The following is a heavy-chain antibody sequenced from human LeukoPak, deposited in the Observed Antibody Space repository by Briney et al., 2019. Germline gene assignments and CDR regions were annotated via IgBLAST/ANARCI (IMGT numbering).Heavy chain of an antibody. CDR2: ISSSSNNI. CDR1: GFTFSDYY. V-gene: IGHV3-11*01. CDR3: ARAAGWFDP. J-gene: IGHJ5*02. Sequence: PGGSLRLSCADSGFTFSDYYMTWIRQAPGKGLEWVSYISSSSNNIHYANSVRGRFTISRDNAKNSVYLQMNSLRAEDTAIYYCARAAGWFDPWGQGTLVTVSS.